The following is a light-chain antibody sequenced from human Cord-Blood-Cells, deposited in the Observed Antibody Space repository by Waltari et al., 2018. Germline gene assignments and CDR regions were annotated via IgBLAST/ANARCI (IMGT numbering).Light chain of an antibody. Sequence: DIQMNQSPSTLYASVGDRVTIPCRASQSISSWLAWYQQKPGKAPKLLIYKASSLESGVPSRFSGSGSGTEFTLTISSLQPDDFATYYCQQYNSYSPITFGQGTRLEIK. CDR2: KAS. CDR3: QQYNSYSPIT. CDR1: QSISSW. J-gene: IGKJ5*01. V-gene: IGKV1-5*03.